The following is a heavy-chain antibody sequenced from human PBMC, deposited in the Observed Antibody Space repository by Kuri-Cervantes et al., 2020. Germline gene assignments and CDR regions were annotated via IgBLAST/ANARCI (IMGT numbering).Heavy chain of an antibody. J-gene: IGHJ3*02. CDR3: ARVADMVRGVITQNDAFDI. D-gene: IGHD3-10*01. V-gene: IGHV3-7*01. CDR2: IKQDGSEK. Sequence: SCKASGYTFTSYDINWVRQAPGKGLEWVANIKQDGSEKYYVDSVKGRFTISRDNAKNSLYLQMNSLRAEDTAVYYCARVADMVRGVITQNDAFDIWGQGTMVTVSS. CDR1: GYTFTSYD.